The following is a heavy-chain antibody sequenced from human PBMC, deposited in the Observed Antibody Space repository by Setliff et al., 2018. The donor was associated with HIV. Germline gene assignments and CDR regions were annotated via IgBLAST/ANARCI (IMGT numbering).Heavy chain of an antibody. J-gene: IGHJ5*02. D-gene: IGHD6-13*01. CDR3: ARILVAAAGTRFDP. CDR2: IYHSGST. CDR1: GYSISSDYY. V-gene: IGHV4-38-2*02. Sequence: SETLSLTCTVSGYSISSDYYWGWIRQPPGKGLEWIGNIYHSGSTYYNPSLKSRVTISVDTSKNQFSLKLSSVTAADTAVYYCARILVAAAGTRFDPWGQGILVTVSS.